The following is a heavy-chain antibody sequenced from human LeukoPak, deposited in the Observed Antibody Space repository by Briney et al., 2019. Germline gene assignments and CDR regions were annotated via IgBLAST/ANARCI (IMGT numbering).Heavy chain of an antibody. V-gene: IGHV4-59*11. CDR3: ARDRRNFDY. CDR2: IYYSGST. Sequence: SETLSLTCTVSGGSISSHYWSWIRQPPGKGLEWIGYIYYSGSTNYNPSLKSRVTISVDTSKNQFSLKLSSVTAADTAVYYCARDRRNFDYWGQGTLVTVSS. J-gene: IGHJ4*02. CDR1: GGSISSHY.